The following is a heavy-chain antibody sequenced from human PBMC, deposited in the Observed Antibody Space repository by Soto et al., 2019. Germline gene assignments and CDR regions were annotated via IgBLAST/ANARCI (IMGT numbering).Heavy chain of an antibody. CDR3: ASPIFGGAQDGVDS. Sequence: EVQLVESGGGLVKPGGSLRLSCAASGFTFSSYSMNWVRQAPGKGLEWVSSISSSRSYIYYADSVKGRVTISRDNAKNSLYLQTNRLRAEDTAVYDWASPIFGGAQDGVDSWGQGTMVTVSS. CDR1: GFTFSSYS. V-gene: IGHV3-21*01. CDR2: ISSSRSYI. D-gene: IGHD3-3*01. J-gene: IGHJ3*02.